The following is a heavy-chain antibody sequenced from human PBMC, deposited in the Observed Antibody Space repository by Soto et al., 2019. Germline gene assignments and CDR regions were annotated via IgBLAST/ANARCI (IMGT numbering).Heavy chain of an antibody. D-gene: IGHD3-22*01. V-gene: IGHV3-48*03. CDR2: TSGSGSTI. J-gene: IGHJ4*02. Sequence: GGSLRLSCEASGFTFGSYEMNWVRQAPGKGLEWVSHTSGSGSTIYYADFLKGRFTIYRDNDKNSLYLQMNSLRAEDTAVYYCVGGSRDYYDSSGFEHWGQGSRVIVS. CDR1: GFTFGSYE. CDR3: VGGSRDYYDSSGFEH.